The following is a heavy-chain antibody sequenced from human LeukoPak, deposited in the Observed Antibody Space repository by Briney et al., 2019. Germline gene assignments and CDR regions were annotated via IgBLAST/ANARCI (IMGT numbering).Heavy chain of an antibody. V-gene: IGHV3-66*01. CDR1: GFTFSSYA. Sequence: GGSLRLSCAASGFTFSSYAMSWVRQAPGKGLEWVSVIYSGGSTYYADSVKGRFTISRDNSKNTLYLQMNSLRAEDTAVYYCARDRRQLAGAGFDYWGQGTLVTVSS. J-gene: IGHJ4*02. CDR3: ARDRRQLAGAGFDY. D-gene: IGHD6-13*01. CDR2: IYSGGST.